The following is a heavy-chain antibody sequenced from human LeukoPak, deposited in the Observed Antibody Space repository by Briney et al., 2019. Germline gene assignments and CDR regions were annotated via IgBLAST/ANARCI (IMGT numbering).Heavy chain of an antibody. CDR2: IYYSGST. J-gene: IGHJ5*02. D-gene: IGHD3-3*01. CDR3: ARRDPNYDLAWFDP. CDR1: GGSISGYY. Sequence: NPSETLSLTCTVSGGSISGYYWSWIRQPPGKGLEWIGYIYYSGSTNYNPSLQSRVTISVDTSKNQFSLKPSSVTAADTAVYYCARRDPNYDLAWFDPWGQGTLVTVSS. V-gene: IGHV4-59*08.